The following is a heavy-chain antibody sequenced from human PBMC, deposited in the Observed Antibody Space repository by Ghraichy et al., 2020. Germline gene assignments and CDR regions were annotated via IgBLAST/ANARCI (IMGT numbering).Heavy chain of an antibody. D-gene: IGHD6-13*01. CDR1: GDSISTGTSF. Sequence: SETLSLTCIVSGDSISTGTSFWVWIRQSPGKGLEWIGSVYHHGNTYYTPSLKSRVTISVDTSKNQFSLEVNSVTAADTAVYYWARHTPGTAATATLGWFDPWGQGTLVTVSS. CDR3: ARHTPGTAATATLGWFDP. CDR2: VYHHGNT. V-gene: IGHV4-39*01. J-gene: IGHJ5*02.